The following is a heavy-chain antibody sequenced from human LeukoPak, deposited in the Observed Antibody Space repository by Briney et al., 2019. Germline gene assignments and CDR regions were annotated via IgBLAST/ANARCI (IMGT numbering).Heavy chain of an antibody. D-gene: IGHD5-12*01. CDR1: VFTFSSFW. CDR2: INQDGSEK. V-gene: IGHV3-7*01. J-gene: IGHJ4*02. Sequence: PGGSLRLSCAASVFTFSSFWMTWVRQAPGKGLEWVANINQDGSEKYYVDSVKGRFTISRDNAKNSVYLQMNSLRAEDTAVYYCAGDGGVSGYDLLDYWGQGTLVTVSS. CDR3: AGDGGVSGYDLLDY.